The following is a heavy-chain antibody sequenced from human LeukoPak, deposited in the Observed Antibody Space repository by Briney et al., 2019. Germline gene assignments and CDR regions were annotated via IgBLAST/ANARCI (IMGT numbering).Heavy chain of an antibody. CDR3: ARVATEITIFGVVISGWFDP. D-gene: IGHD3-3*01. Sequence: GGSLRLSCTASGFTFSSYWMHWVRQAPGKGLVWVSRINSDGSSTTYADSVKGRFTISRDNSKNTLYLQMNSLRAEDTAVYYCARVATEITIFGVVISGWFDPWGQGTLVTVSS. J-gene: IGHJ5*02. V-gene: IGHV3-74*03. CDR1: GFTFSSYW. CDR2: INSDGSST.